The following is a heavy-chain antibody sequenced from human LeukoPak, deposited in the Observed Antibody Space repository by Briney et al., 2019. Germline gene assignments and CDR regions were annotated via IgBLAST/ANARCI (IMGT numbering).Heavy chain of an antibody. CDR3: ARLPTGFPNWFDT. J-gene: IGHJ5*02. Sequence: SETLSLTCTVSGGSISSSSYYWGWIRQPPGKGLEWIGSIYYSGSTYYNPSLKSRVTISVDTSKNQFSLKLSSVTAADTAVYYCARLPTGFPNWFDTWGPGTLVTVSS. D-gene: IGHD3-9*01. V-gene: IGHV4-39*01. CDR2: IYYSGST. CDR1: GGSISSSSYY.